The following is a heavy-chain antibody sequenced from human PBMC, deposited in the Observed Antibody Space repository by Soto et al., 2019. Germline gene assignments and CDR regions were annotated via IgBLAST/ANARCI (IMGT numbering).Heavy chain of an antibody. V-gene: IGHV3-48*02. D-gene: IGHD2-15*01. CDR3: ARCSRNSCYSYGVDV. CDR2: ISDSGATK. Sequence: EVQLVESGGGLVQPGGSLRLSCAASGFTFSNCGMNWVRQTPGKGLEWVSYISDSGATKHYADSVKGRFTISRDTGKYSLYLQMNSLRDEDTAVYFCARCSRNSCYSYGVDVWGQGATVTVSS. CDR1: GFTFSNCG. J-gene: IGHJ6*02.